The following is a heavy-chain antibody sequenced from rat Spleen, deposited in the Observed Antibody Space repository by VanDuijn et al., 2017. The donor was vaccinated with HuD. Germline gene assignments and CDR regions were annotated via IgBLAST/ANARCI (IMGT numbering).Heavy chain of an antibody. CDR3: ARLGITLGAGHWFAY. CDR1: GFTFSNYG. CDR2: ISTGGGNT. V-gene: IGHV5S13*01. J-gene: IGHJ3*01. Sequence: EVQLVESDGGLVQPGRSLKLSCAASGFTFSNYGMAWVRQAPTKGLEWVASISTGGGNTYYRDSVKGRFTISRDNAKNTQYLQMDSLRSEDTATYYCARLGITLGAGHWFAYWGQGTLVTVSS. D-gene: IGHD1-2*01.